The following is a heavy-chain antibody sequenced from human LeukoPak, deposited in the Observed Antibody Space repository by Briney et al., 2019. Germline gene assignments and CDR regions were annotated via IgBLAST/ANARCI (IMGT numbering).Heavy chain of an antibody. Sequence: SESLSVTCAVSGGSISRYYRCWIRQPPGEGLEWVGYLYYSGSSNYNPPLKSRVTISVDTSKNQFSLKLTSVTAADTAVYYCARVPVFGDDAFDIWGQGTMVTVSS. V-gene: IGHV4-59*01. CDR2: LYYSGSS. D-gene: IGHD3-10*01. J-gene: IGHJ3*02. CDR3: ARVPVFGDDAFDI. CDR1: GGSISRYY.